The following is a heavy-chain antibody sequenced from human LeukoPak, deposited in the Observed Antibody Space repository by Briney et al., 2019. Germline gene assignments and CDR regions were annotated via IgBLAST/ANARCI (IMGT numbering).Heavy chain of an antibody. CDR1: GGSFSGYY. D-gene: IGHD3-22*01. V-gene: IGHV4-34*01. CDR3: ARRQYYDSSGRGYYFDS. J-gene: IGHJ4*02. CDR2: INHSGST. Sequence: SETLSLTCAVYGGSFSGYYWSWIRQPPGKGLEWIGEINHSGSTNYNPSLKSRVTISVDTSKNQFSLKLSSVTAADTAVYYCARRQYYDSSGRGYYFDSWGQGTLVTVSS.